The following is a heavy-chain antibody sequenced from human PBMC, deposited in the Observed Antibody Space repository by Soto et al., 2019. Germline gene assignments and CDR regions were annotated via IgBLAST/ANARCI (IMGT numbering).Heavy chain of an antibody. CDR2: ISWTGGSI. D-gene: IGHD1-1*01. Sequence: EVQLVESGGGLVQPGRSLRLSCAASGFTFDDYAMHWVRQAPGKGLEWVSGISWTGGSIGYADSVKGRFTISRDNAKNHQYVHRDSLRAEDTALYYWAKSGGFGCCWKSADYWGQGTLVTVSS. CDR3: AKSGGFGCCWKSADY. CDR1: GFTFDDYA. V-gene: IGHV3-9*01. J-gene: IGHJ4*02.